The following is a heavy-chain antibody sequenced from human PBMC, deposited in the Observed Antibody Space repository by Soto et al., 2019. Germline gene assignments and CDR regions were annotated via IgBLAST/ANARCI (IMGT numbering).Heavy chain of an antibody. CDR2: IWYDGSNK. Sequence: GGSLRLSCAASGFTFSSYGMHWVRQAPGKGLEWVAVIWYDGSNKYYADSVKGRFTISRDNSKNTLYLQMNSLRAEDTAVYYCARDKKDLNYFDYWGQGTLVTVSS. CDR1: GFTFSSYG. J-gene: IGHJ4*02. CDR3: ARDKKDLNYFDY. V-gene: IGHV3-33*01.